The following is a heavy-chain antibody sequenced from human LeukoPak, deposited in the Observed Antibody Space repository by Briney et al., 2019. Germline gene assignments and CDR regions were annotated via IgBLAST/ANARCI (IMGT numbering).Heavy chain of an antibody. Sequence: GGSLRLSCAASGFPFSTYVMSWVRQAPGKGLEWVGHIKGKTDGGTTDYAAPVQGRFTISRDDSKNTLFLQMNSLKTEDTAVYYCTTGTWIQLWLADYWGQGTLVTVSS. J-gene: IGHJ4*02. D-gene: IGHD5-18*01. V-gene: IGHV3-15*01. CDR2: IKGKTDGGTT. CDR3: TTGTWIQLWLADY. CDR1: GFPFSTYV.